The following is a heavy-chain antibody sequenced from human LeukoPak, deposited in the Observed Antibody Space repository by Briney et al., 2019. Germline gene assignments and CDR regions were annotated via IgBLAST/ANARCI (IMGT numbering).Heavy chain of an antibody. Sequence: GGSLRLSCAASGFTVSSNYMSWVRQAPGKGLEWVSLISSSSSSKYYADSVKGRFTISRDNAKNSLYLQMNSLRAEDTAVYFCASAGHIVVGRIWGQGTMVTVSS. V-gene: IGHV3-21*01. D-gene: IGHD2-15*01. CDR1: GFTVSSNY. CDR3: ASAGHIVVGRI. CDR2: ISSSSSSK. J-gene: IGHJ3*02.